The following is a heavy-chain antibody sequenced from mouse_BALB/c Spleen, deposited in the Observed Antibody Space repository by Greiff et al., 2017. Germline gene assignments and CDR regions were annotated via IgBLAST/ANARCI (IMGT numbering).Heavy chain of an antibody. CDR1: GFYITDYY. Sequence: EVQLQQSGAELVRSGASVKLSCTASGFYITDYYMHWVKQRPEQGLEWIGWIDPENGGTESAPKFQGKATMTADTSSNTAYLQLSSLTSEDTAVYYCEAFLQGYPAWFAYWGQGTLVTVSA. D-gene: IGHD2-14*01. CDR2: IDPENGGT. CDR3: EAFLQGYPAWFAY. V-gene: IGHV14-4*02. J-gene: IGHJ3*01.